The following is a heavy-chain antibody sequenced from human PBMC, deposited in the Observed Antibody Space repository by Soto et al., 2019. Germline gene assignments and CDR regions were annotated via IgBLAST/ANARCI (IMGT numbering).Heavy chain of an antibody. J-gene: IGHJ4*02. CDR1: AYTFTSYD. CDR2: MNPNNGNT. Sequence: QVQLVQSGAEVKKPGASVKVSCKAAAYTFTSYDINWVRQATGQDFEWMGWMNPNNGNTAYAQKFQGRVTMTRDTSKNTAFMERSSLASEDTAVYYCARGPRNWGVDYWGQGTLVTVSS. V-gene: IGHV1-8*01. CDR3: ARGPRNWGVDY. D-gene: IGHD7-27*01.